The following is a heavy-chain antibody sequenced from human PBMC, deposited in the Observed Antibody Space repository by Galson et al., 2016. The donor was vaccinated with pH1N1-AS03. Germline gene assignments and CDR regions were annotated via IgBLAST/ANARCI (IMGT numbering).Heavy chain of an antibody. CDR1: GFTFTNYS. D-gene: IGHD2-2*01. V-gene: IGHV3-21*01. Sequence: SLRLSCAASGFTFTNYSMNWVRQAPGQGLEWVSSISSSTSYIYYGDSVKGRFIISRDNVKNSPYLQMTSLRAEDTAVYYCSRGDYCSSTSCFWPPLYGMDVWGQGTTVTVSS. J-gene: IGHJ6*02. CDR2: ISSSTSYI. CDR3: SRGDYCSSTSCFWPPLYGMDV.